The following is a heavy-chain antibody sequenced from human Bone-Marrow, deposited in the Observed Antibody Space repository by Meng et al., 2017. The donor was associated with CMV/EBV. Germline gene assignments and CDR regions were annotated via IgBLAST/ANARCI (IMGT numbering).Heavy chain of an antibody. CDR3: ARGLPPSTT. V-gene: IGHV1-2*02. CDR2: INSNTGGT. CDR1: GFTFTDYY. Sequence: ASVKVSCKASGFTFTDYYIHWVRQAPGEGLEWMGWINSNTGGTKFPQTFQGRVTMTRDTSITTAYMELSRLRSDDTAVYFCARGLPPSTTLGQGTLVTVSS. J-gene: IGHJ5*02.